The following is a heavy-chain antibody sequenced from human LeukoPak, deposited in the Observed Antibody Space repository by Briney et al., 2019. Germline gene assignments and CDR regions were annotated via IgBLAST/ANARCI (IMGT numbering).Heavy chain of an antibody. D-gene: IGHD3-10*01. V-gene: IGHV4-39*07. CDR3: ARDDYYGSGSYVD. Sequence: PSETLSLTCTVSGGSITSSSYYWGWIRQPPGKGLEWIGSIYYSGSTYYNPSLKSRVTISVDTSKNQFSLKLSSVTAADTAVYYCARDDYYGSGSYVDWGQGTLVTVSS. CDR2: IYYSGST. CDR1: GGSITSSSYY. J-gene: IGHJ4*02.